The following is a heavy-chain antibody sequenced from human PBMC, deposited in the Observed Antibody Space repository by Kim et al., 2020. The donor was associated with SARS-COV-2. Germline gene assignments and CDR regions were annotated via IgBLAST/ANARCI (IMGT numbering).Heavy chain of an antibody. CDR1: GLSFSSYA. Sequence: GGSLRLSCAASGLSFSSYAMTWVRQVPGKGLEWVSAISGSGESSYYADSVKGRFTISRDNSKNTLYLQMNSLRAEDTAVYYCAKSSYSSGWYQNSFDIWGQGTMVIVSS. D-gene: IGHD6-19*01. CDR2: ISGSGESS. J-gene: IGHJ3*02. V-gene: IGHV3-23*01. CDR3: AKSSYSSGWYQNSFDI.